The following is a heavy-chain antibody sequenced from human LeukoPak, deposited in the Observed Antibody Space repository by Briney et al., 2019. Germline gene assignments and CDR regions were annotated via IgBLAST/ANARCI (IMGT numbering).Heavy chain of an antibody. CDR3: HLRGMTTVTTHFDY. D-gene: IGHD4-17*01. CDR2: IDGGSRSI. J-gene: IGHJ4*02. V-gene: IGHV3-48*01. CDR1: GFPFSTYS. Sequence: GGSLRLSCAVSGFPFSTYSMNWVRQAPGQGLEWLSYIDGGSRSIYYADSVKGRFTISRDNSKNTLYLQMNSLRAEDTAVYYCHLRGMTTVTTHFDYWGQGTLVTVSS.